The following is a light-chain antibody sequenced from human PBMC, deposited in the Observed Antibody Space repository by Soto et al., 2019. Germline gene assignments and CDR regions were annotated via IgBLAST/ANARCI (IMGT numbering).Light chain of an antibody. Sequence: DIQMTQSHSTLSASVGDTVIITCRASQTISGWLAWYQQRPGKAPNLLIFDASTLESGVPSRFSGSGSGTTFTLTISSLQSDDFATYYCLQYNGYSRTFGQGTKVDIK. V-gene: IGKV1-5*01. J-gene: IGKJ1*01. CDR1: QTISGW. CDR3: LQYNGYSRT. CDR2: DAS.